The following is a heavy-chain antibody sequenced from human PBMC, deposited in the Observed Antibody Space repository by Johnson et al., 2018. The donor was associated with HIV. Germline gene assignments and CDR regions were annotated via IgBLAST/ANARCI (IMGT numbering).Heavy chain of an antibody. CDR3: ACGPYSNSSGVFDI. Sequence: QVQLVESGGGVVQPGRSLRLSCAAYGFTFSGYGMHWVRQAPVKGLEWVAVIWYDGSHKYSADSVKGRFTISRDNSKNTLYLQMNSLRVEDTAVYYCACGPYSNSSGVFDIWGQGTMVTVSS. J-gene: IGHJ3*02. CDR2: IWYDGSHK. V-gene: IGHV3-33*01. CDR1: GFTFSGYG. D-gene: IGHD6-6*01.